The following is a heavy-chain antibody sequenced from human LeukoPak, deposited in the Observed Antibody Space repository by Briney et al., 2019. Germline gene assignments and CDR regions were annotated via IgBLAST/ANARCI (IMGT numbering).Heavy chain of an antibody. Sequence: TLSLTCTVSGGSISSGGYYWSWIRQPPGKGLEWIGYIYHSGSTYYNPSLKSRVTISVDTSKNQFSLKLSSVTAADTAVYYCARSDVAAYGDYGMSGYYFDYWGQGTLVTVSS. CDR3: ARSDVAAYGDYGMSGYYFDY. D-gene: IGHD4-17*01. V-gene: IGHV4-30-2*01. J-gene: IGHJ4*02. CDR2: IYHSGST. CDR1: GGSISSGGYY.